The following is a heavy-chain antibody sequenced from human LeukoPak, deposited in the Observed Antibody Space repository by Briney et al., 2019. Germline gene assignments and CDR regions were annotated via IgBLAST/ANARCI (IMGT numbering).Heavy chain of an antibody. CDR3: AKDHYWSIDY. J-gene: IGHJ4*02. CDR1: GFAFSDYT. V-gene: IGHV3-21*01. Sequence: GGSLRLSCAASGFAFSDYTMHWVRQAPGKGLEWVSSISGSGTYIYHADSVTGRFTISRDNAKNSLYLQMNSLRAEDTGVYYCAKDHYWSIDYWGRGTLVTVSS. D-gene: IGHD3-3*01. CDR2: ISGSGTYI.